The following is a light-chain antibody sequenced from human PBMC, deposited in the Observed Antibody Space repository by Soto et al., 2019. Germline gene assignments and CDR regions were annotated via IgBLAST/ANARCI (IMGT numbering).Light chain of an antibody. V-gene: IGLV2-14*03. CDR1: SNDVGAYNY. J-gene: IGLJ1*01. CDR2: DVT. Sequence: QSALTQPASVSGSPGQSITISCTGSSNDVGAYNYVSWYQQYPDKAPKLMIYDVTNRPSGVSTRFSGSKSGNTASLTIFGLQPEDEADYYCSSYTTGSTYVFGTGTKLTVL. CDR3: SSYTTGSTYV.